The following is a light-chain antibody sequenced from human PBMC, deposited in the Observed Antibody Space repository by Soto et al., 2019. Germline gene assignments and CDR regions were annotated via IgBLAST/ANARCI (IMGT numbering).Light chain of an antibody. CDR3: QQYNKWPLS. CDR2: GAS. V-gene: IGKV3-15*01. Sequence: EVMMTQSPDTLSVSPGETATLSCRASRSLSSNLAWYQQKPGQAPRLLIYGASTRATGLPARFGGSGSETEFTLTISSLQSEDFAVYYCQQYNKWPLSFGGGTKVDIK. CDR1: RSLSSN. J-gene: IGKJ4*01.